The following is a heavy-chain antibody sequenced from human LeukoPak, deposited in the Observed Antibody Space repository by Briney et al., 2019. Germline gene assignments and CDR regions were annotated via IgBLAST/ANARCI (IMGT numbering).Heavy chain of an antibody. V-gene: IGHV3-30*18. CDR3: AKDPRVFLGYCSGGSCYSGYYMDV. J-gene: IGHJ6*03. CDR2: ISYVGSNK. CDR1: GFTFSSYG. Sequence: GGSLRLSCAASGFTFSSYGMHWVRQAPGKGLEWVAVISYVGSNKYYADSVKGRFTISRDNSKNTLYLQMNSLRAEDTAVYYCAKDPRVFLGYCSGGSCYSGYYMDVWGKGTTVTVSS. D-gene: IGHD2-15*01.